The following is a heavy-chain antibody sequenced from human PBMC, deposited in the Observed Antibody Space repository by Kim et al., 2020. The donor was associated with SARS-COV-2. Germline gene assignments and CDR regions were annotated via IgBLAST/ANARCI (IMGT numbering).Heavy chain of an antibody. CDR3: AREGDY. V-gene: IGHV3-11*05. CDR2: SSSSYT. Sequence: SSSSYTNYADSVKGRFTISRDNAKNSLYLQMNSLRAEDTAVYYCAREGDYWGQGTLVTVSS. J-gene: IGHJ4*02.